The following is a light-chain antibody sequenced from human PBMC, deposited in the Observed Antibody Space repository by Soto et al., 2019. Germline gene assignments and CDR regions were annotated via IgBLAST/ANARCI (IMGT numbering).Light chain of an antibody. J-gene: IGKJ1*01. V-gene: IGKV3-20*01. CDR1: QTILSN. Sequence: EIVMTHSQATLSVSPCERATFSCWASQTILSNLAWYQQKPGQAPRLLIYGASTRATGFPDRFSGSGSGTDFTLTISRLEPEDFAVYYCQQYGSSSITFGQGTKVDI. CDR3: QQYGSSSIT. CDR2: GAS.